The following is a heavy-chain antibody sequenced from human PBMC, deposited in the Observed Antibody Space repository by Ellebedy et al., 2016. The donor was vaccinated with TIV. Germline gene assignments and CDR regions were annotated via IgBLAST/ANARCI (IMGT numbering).Heavy chain of an antibody. CDR3: ARGHMTTVTTKMVDDWFDP. CDR1: GFNFNDYY. V-gene: IGHV3-66*01. D-gene: IGHD4-17*01. J-gene: IGHJ5*02. Sequence: GESLKISCAASGFNFNDYYMSWVRQAPGKGLEWVSIIYSGGSTYYADSVKGRFTISRDNSKNTLYLQMNSLRAEDTAVYYCARGHMTTVTTKMVDDWFDPWGQGTLVTVSS. CDR2: IYSGGST.